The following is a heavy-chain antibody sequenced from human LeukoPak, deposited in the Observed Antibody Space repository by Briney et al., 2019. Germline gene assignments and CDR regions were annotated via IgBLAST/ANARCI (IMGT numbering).Heavy chain of an antibody. V-gene: IGHV4-4*07. CDR3: ARAASGAYCGGDCSEFDY. CDR1: GGSISSYY. J-gene: IGHJ4*02. CDR2: IYTSGST. D-gene: IGHD2-21*02. Sequence: PSETLSLTCTVSGGSISSYYWSWIRQPAGKGLEWIGRIYTSGSTNYNPSLKSRVTMSVDTSKNQFSLKLSPVTAADTAVYYCARAASGAYCGGDCSEFDYWGQGTLVTVSS.